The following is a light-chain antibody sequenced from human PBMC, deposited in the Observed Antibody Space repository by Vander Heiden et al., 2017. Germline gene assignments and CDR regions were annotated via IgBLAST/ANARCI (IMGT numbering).Light chain of an antibody. CDR2: GDN. CDR1: SIGGYF. J-gene: IGLJ2*01. Sequence: QSILTQTPSASGTPGQWVAISCSGSSIGGYFVSWYQHFPGTAPTLLIYGDNQRPSGVPDRFSGSKSGTSASLAISGLQSEDEADYYCSAWDDSLNGQWVFGGGTKLTVL. V-gene: IGLV1-44*01. CDR3: SAWDDSLNGQWV.